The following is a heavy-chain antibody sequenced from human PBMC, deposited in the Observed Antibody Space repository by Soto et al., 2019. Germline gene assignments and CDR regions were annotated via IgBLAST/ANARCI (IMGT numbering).Heavy chain of an antibody. CDR3: ARGSYYDSSGYYSPPDY. CDR2: IYYSGST. CDR1: GGPISSSSYY. J-gene: IGHJ4*02. V-gene: IGHV4-61*05. Sequence: SETLSLTCTVSGGPISSSSYYWGWIRQPPGKGLEWIGYIYYSGSTNYNPSLKSRVTISVDTSKNQFSLKLSSVTAADTAVYYCARGSYYDSSGYYSPPDYWGQGTLVTVSS. D-gene: IGHD3-22*01.